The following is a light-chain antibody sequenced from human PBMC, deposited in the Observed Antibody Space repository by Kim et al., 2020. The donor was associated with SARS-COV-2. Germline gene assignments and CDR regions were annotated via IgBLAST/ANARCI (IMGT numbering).Light chain of an antibody. CDR3: QQYNNWPYT. Sequence: EVVMMQSPATLSVSPGGRATLSCRASQSVSSNLAWYQHKPGQAPSLLIYGASTRAAGIPARFGGSGSGTEFTLTISSLQSEDFVLYFCQQYNNWPYTCGQETKLEI. V-gene: IGKV3-15*01. J-gene: IGKJ2*01. CDR1: QSVSSN. CDR2: GAS.